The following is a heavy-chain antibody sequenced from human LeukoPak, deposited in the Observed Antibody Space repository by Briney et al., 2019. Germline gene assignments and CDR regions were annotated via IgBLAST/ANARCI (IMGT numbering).Heavy chain of an antibody. CDR1: GYTFTSYA. CDR3: ARGLPYYYGSGRSTGDY. CDR2: MNTKRGNT. V-gene: IGHV1-8*01. J-gene: IGHJ4*02. Sequence: ASVKISCKTSGYTFTSYAINWVRQATGQRLEWMGWMNTKRGNTHYTQKFQGRVTMTRNTCLSTAYMELSSLRYETTAVYYCARGLPYYYGSGRSTGDYWGQGTLVTVSS. D-gene: IGHD3-10*01.